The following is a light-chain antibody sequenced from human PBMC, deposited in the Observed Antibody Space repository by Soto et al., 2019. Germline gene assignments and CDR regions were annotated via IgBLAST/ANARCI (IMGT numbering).Light chain of an antibody. Sequence: QSALTQPASVSGSPGQPITISCTGTSSDIGGYNFVSWYQQHPGKAPKLMFYDVTNRPSGVSNRFSGSKSGNTASLTISGLQAEDEAVYYCSSYTSTNTVVFGGGTKLTVL. CDR2: DVT. V-gene: IGLV2-14*03. CDR3: SSYTSTNTVV. J-gene: IGLJ2*01. CDR1: SSDIGGYNF.